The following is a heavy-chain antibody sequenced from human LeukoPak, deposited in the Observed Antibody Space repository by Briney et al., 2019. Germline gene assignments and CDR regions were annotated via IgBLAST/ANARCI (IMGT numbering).Heavy chain of an antibody. V-gene: IGHV1-18*01. CDR2: ISAYNGNT. J-gene: IGHJ4*02. Sequence: GASVKVSCKASGYTFTSYGISWVRQAPGQGLEWMGWISAYNGNTNYAQKLQGRVTMTTDTSTSTAYMELRSLRSDDTAVYYCAREGGKKYFDWLSPPLGYWGQGTLVTVSS. CDR3: AREGGKKYFDWLSPPLGY. D-gene: IGHD3-9*01. CDR1: GYTFTSYG.